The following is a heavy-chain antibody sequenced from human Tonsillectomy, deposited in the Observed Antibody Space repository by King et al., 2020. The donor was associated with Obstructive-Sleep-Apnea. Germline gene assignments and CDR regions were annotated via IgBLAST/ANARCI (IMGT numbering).Heavy chain of an antibody. V-gene: IGHV3-30*02. J-gene: IGHJ4*02. CDR2: IRSDGSYD. CDR1: GFTFSSFG. Sequence: VQLVESGGGVVQPGGSLRLSCAASGFTFSSFGMHWVRQTPGKGLEWVAFIRSDGSYDYCADSVKGRFTISRENSKNMLYLQMNSLRVEDTAVYYCAKDGIPCDYGNGYDFEYWGQGTLVTVSS. D-gene: IGHD4/OR15-4a*01. CDR3: AKDGIPCDYGNGYDFEY.